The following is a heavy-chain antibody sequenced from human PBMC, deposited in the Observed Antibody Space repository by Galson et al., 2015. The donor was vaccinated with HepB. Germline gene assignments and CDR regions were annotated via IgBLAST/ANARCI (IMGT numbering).Heavy chain of an antibody. CDR3: ARVKSPRPRSDYFDY. V-gene: IGHV4-34*01. J-gene: IGHJ4*02. CDR2: INHSGST. CDR1: GGSFSGYY. Sequence: LSLTCAVYGGSFSGYYWSWIRQPPGKGLEWIGEINHSGSTNYNPSLKSRVTISVDTSKNQFSLKLSSVTAADTAVYYCARVKSPRPRSDYFDYWGQGTLVTVSS.